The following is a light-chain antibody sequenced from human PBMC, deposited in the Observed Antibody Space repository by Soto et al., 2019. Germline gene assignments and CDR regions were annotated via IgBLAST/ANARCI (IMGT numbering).Light chain of an antibody. Sequence: QSVLTQPASVSGSPGQSITISCTGTSSDVGAYNYVSWYQQHPGKAPKLMIYDVTTRPSGVSDRFSGSKSGITASLTISGLRAEDEADYYCSSYSSSTTGVFGGGTKVTAL. CDR3: SSYSSSTTGV. CDR2: DVT. J-gene: IGLJ3*02. V-gene: IGLV2-14*01. CDR1: SSDVGAYNY.